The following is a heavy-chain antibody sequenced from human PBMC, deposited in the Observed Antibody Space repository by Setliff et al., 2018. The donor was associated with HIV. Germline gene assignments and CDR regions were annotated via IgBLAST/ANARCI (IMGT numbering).Heavy chain of an antibody. V-gene: IGHV4-38-2*01. CDR3: ARGGPTVAFGLDV. J-gene: IGHJ6*02. CDR1: GYSIRSGYY. CDR2: MFRTGTS. Sequence: NPSETLSLTCAVSGYSIRSGYYWGWIRQSPGKGLEWIGTMFRTGTSYYNPSLTSRVTISQDTSNNQFSLNLNSVTAADTAVYYCARGGPTVAFGLDVWGQGTTVTVSS. D-gene: IGHD4-17*01.